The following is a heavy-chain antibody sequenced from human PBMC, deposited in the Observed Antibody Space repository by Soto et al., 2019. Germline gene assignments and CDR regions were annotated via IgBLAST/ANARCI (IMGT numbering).Heavy chain of an antibody. J-gene: IGHJ3*02. D-gene: IGHD1-26*01. V-gene: IGHV4-31*03. CDR1: GGSISSGGYY. CDR3: ARDVAPPEGSGKDAFDI. CDR2: IYYSGST. Sequence: QVQLQESGPGLVKPSQTLSLTCTVSGGSISSGGYYWSWIRQHPGKGLEWIGYIYYSGSTYYNPSRNSRVTISVDPSKNQFSLKLSSVTAADTAVYYCARDVAPPEGSGKDAFDIWGQGTMVTVSS.